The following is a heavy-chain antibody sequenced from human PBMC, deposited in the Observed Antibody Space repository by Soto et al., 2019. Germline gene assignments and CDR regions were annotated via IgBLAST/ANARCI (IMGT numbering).Heavy chain of an antibody. V-gene: IGHV4-61*01. D-gene: IGHD5-12*01. CDR3: ARVAGYSGYVGY. J-gene: IGHJ4*02. CDR2: IYYSGST. Sequence: PSETLSLTCTVSGGSVSSGSYYWSWIRQPPGKGLEWIGYIYYSGSTNYNPSLKSRVTISVDTSKNQFSLKLSSVTAADTAVYYCARVAGYSGYVGYWGQGTLVTVSS. CDR1: GGSVSSGSYY.